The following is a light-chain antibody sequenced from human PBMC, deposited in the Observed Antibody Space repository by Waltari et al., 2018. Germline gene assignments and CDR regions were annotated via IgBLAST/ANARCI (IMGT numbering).Light chain of an antibody. Sequence: DIQMTQSPSSLSASVGDRVTITCRASQGISNSLAWYQQKPGKAPKLLLYAASRLESGVPSRFSGSGSGTDYTLTISSLQPEDFATYSCQQYYSTFFTFGPGTKVDIK. J-gene: IGKJ3*01. CDR2: AAS. V-gene: IGKV1-NL1*01. CDR1: QGISNS. CDR3: QQYYSTFFT.